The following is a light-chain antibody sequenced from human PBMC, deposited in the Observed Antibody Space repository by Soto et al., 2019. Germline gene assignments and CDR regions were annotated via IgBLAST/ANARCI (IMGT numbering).Light chain of an antibody. CDR2: EAH. Sequence: QSVLTQPASVSGSPGQSITVSCTGTNSDGGSYNLISWYQQHPGKAPKLMIYEAHKRPSGVSNRFSGAKSGNTGSLTTSGLQAEDEAEYFCCTYASTSTSLVFGTGTKVTV. V-gene: IGLV2-23*01. CDR1: NSDGGSYNL. J-gene: IGLJ1*01. CDR3: CTYASTSTSLV.